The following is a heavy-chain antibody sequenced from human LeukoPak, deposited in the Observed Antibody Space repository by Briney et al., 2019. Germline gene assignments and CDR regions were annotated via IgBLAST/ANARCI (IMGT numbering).Heavy chain of an antibody. J-gene: IGHJ1*01. V-gene: IGHV1-2*02. CDR3: ARGQEYDFWSGYPAKVYFQH. CDR1: GYTFTGYY. CDR2: INPNSGGT. D-gene: IGHD3-3*01. Sequence: ASVKVSCKASGYTFTGYYLHWVRQAPGQGLEWMGWINPNSGGTNYAQKFQGRVTMTRDTSISTAYMELSGLRSDDTAVYYCARGQEYDFWSGYPAKVYFQHWGQGTLVTVSS.